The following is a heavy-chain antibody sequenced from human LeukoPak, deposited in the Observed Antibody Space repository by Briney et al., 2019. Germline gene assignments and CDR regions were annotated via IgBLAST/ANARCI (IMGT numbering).Heavy chain of an antibody. D-gene: IGHD3-10*01. CDR1: GYSISSGYY. Sequence: KSSETLSLTCTVSGYSISSGYYWGWIRQPPGKGLEWIGSIYHSGSTYYNPSLKSRVTISVDTSKNQFSLRLSSVTAADTAVYYCARTYYGDNWFDPWGQGTLVTVSS. V-gene: IGHV4-38-2*02. CDR2: IYHSGST. J-gene: IGHJ5*02. CDR3: ARTYYGDNWFDP.